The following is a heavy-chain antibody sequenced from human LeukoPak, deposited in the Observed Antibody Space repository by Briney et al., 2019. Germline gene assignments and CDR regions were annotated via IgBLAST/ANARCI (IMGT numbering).Heavy chain of an antibody. Sequence: GGSLSLSCEASGFTFSSTWMSWVRQAPGKGLEWMGRIKSNTEVGTVEYAAPAKGRFTISRDDSKTTVYLQMNSLQAEDTAVYYCTTRPKYWGHGTLVTVSS. CDR3: TTRPKY. J-gene: IGHJ4*01. CDR1: GFTFSSTW. V-gene: IGHV3-15*01. CDR2: IKSNTEVGTV.